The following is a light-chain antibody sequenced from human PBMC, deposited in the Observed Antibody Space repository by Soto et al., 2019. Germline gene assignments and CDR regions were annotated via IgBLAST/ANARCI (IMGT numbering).Light chain of an antibody. CDR1: SSDVGGYNY. Sequence: QSALTQPASVSGSPGQSITISCTGTSSDVGGYNYVSWYQQHPGKAPKLMIYEVSNRPSGVSNRFSGSKSGNTASLTISGRQAADEADYYCSSYTSSSNPYVFGTGTKLTVL. CDR2: EVS. V-gene: IGLV2-14*01. CDR3: SSYTSSSNPYV. J-gene: IGLJ1*01.